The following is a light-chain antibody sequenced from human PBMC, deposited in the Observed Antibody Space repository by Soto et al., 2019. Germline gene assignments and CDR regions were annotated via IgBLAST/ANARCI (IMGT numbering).Light chain of an antibody. Sequence: DTVMTQTPLSLAVTPGQPASISCKSSQSLLHSDGKTYLYWYLQKAGQPPQSLIYEVSKRFSEVPDRFSGSGSGTDFTLKISRVEAEDVGIYYCLQSTQYPITFGQGTRLEI. CDR2: EVS. CDR1: QSLLHSDGKTY. V-gene: IGKV2D-29*01. J-gene: IGKJ5*01. CDR3: LQSTQYPIT.